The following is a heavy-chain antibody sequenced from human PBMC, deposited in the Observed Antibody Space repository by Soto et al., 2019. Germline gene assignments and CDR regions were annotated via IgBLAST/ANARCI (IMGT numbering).Heavy chain of an antibody. V-gene: IGHV3-74*01. CDR3: ARGGPPYYYYYYMDV. D-gene: IGHD5-12*01. CDR2: INSDGSST. J-gene: IGHJ6*03. CDR1: GFTFSSYW. Sequence: EVQLVESGGGLVQPGGSLRLSCAASGFTFSSYWMHWVRQAPGKGLVWVSRINSDGSSTSYADSVKGRFTISRDNAKNTRYLQMNSLRTEDTAVYYCARGGPPYYYYYYMDVWGKGTTVTVSS.